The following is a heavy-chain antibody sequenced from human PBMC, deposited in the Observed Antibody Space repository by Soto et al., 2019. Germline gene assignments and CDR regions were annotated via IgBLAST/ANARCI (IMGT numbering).Heavy chain of an antibody. CDR2: MNEDGSEK. V-gene: IGHV3-7*01. Sequence: EVQVVESGGSLVQPGGSVRLSCVVSGFTFSTYWMSWVRQAPGKGLEWVAHMNEDGSEKYYVDSVKGRFTIFRDNAKNSLYLQMNILTADDTAVYYCARGGGRYPDYWGQGTLVSVSS. D-gene: IGHD3-9*01. CDR1: GFTFSTYW. CDR3: ARGGGRYPDY. J-gene: IGHJ4*02.